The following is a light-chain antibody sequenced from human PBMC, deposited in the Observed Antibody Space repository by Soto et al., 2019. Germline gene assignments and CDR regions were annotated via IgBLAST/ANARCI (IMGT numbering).Light chain of an antibody. CDR2: DVS. J-gene: IGLJ1*01. V-gene: IGLV2-14*01. CDR1: SSEVGGYNY. CDR3: SSYTSSSTYV. Sequence: QSALTQPASVSGSPGQSITISCTVTSSEVGGYNYVSWYQQHPGKAPKLMIYDVSNRPSGVSNRFSGSKSGNTASLTISGLQAEDEADYYCSSYTSSSTYVFGTGTKVTVL.